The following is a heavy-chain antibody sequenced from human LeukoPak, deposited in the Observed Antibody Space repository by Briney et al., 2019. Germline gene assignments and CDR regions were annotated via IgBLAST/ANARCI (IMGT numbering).Heavy chain of an antibody. J-gene: IGHJ4*02. Sequence: GGSLRLSCAASGFTFDDYGMSWVRQAPGKGLERVSGINWNGGSTGYADSVKGRFTISRDNAKNSLYLQMNSLRAEDTAVYYCARVTRYFDWLLSETRPFDYWGQGTLVTVSS. D-gene: IGHD3-9*01. V-gene: IGHV3-20*04. CDR3: ARVTRYFDWLLSETRPFDY. CDR1: GFTFDDYG. CDR2: INWNGGST.